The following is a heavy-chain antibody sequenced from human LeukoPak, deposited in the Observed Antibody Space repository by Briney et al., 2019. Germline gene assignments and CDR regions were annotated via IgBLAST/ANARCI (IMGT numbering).Heavy chain of an antibody. CDR1: GGTFSSYA. CDR2: IIPIFGTA. CDR3: AWESHVVTAIRYFDY. V-gene: IGHV1-69*01. D-gene: IGHD2-21*02. J-gene: IGHJ4*02. Sequence: GSSVKVSCKASGGTFSSYAISWVRQAPGQGLEWMGGIIPIFGTANYAQKFQGRVTITADESTSTAYMELSSLRSEDPAGYYCAWESHVVTAIRYFDYWGQGTLVTVSS.